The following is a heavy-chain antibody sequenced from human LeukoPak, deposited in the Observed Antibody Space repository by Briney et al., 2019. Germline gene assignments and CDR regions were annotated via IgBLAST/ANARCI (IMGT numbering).Heavy chain of an antibody. Sequence: GGSLRLSCAASGFTFSSYGMHWVRQAPGKGLERVAVIWYDGSNKYYADSVKGRFTISRDNSKNTLYLQMNSLRAEDTAVYYCARDGELAYYYDSSGYFDYWGQGTLVTVSS. CDR1: GFTFSSYG. CDR3: ARDGELAYYYDSSGYFDY. V-gene: IGHV3-33*01. CDR2: IWYDGSNK. J-gene: IGHJ4*02. D-gene: IGHD3-22*01.